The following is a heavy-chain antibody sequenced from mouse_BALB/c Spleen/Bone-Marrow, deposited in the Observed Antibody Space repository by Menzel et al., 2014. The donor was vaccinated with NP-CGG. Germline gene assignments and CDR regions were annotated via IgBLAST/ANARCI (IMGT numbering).Heavy chain of an antibody. D-gene: IGHD2-3*01. CDR3: ARRDDGYVFFDY. Sequence: VQLQQSGAELAGPGASVKMSCRASGYTFTTYTIHWVRQRPGQGLEWIGYINPSSGYTNYNQKFKDKATLTADKSSSTAYMQLSSLTSGDSAVYYCARRDDGYVFFDYWGQGTTLTVSS. CDR2: INPSSGYT. V-gene: IGHV1-4*01. CDR1: GYTFTTYT. J-gene: IGHJ2*01.